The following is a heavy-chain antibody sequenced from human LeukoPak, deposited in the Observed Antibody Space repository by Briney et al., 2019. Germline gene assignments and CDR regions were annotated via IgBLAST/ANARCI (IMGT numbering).Heavy chain of an antibody. CDR1: GFTFDDYA. Sequence: GGSLRLSCAASGFTFDDYAMHWVRQAPGKGLVWVSRINSDGSSTSYADSVKGRFTISRDNAKNTLYLQMNSLRAEDTAVYYCARVSSGSYFGYYYYYMDVWGKGTTVTVSS. D-gene: IGHD1-26*01. J-gene: IGHJ6*03. CDR3: ARVSSGSYFGYYYYYMDV. V-gene: IGHV3-74*01. CDR2: INSDGSST.